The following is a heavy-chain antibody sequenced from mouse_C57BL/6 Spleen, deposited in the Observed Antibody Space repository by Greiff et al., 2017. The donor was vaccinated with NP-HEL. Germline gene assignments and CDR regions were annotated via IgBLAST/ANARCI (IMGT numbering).Heavy chain of an antibody. J-gene: IGHJ3*01. D-gene: IGHD4-1*01. V-gene: IGHV1-7*01. Sequence: VQLQQSGAELAKPGASVKLSCKASGYTFTSYWMHWVKQRPGQGLEWIGYINPSSGYTKYNQKFKDKATLPADKSSSTAYMQLSSLTYEDSAVYYCARWAANWDVFAYWGQGTRVTVSA. CDR2: INPSSGYT. CDR3: ARWAANWDVFAY. CDR1: GYTFTSYW.